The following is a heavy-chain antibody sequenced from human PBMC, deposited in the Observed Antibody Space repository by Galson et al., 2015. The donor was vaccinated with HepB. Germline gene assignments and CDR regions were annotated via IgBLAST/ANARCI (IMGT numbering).Heavy chain of an antibody. CDR1: GYSFTSYW. CDR2: IYPRDSDT. CDR3: ARILTNNSPTRAFDS. D-gene: IGHD1-1*01. J-gene: IGHJ4*02. Sequence: QSGAEVKKPGESLKISCKGSGYSFTSYWIGWVRQMPGKGLEWMGIIYPRDSDTRYSPSFQGQVTISADKSISTAYLQWSSLKASDTAMYYCARILTNNSPTRAFDSWGQGTLVTVSS. V-gene: IGHV5-51*01.